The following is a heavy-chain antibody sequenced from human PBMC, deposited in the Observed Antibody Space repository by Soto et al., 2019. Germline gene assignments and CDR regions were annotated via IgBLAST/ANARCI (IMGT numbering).Heavy chain of an antibody. Sequence: EVQLVESGGGVVRPGGSLRLSCAASGFTFDDYAMSWVRQAPGKGLEWVAGINWNGRSTTYADSLKGRFTISRDNAKNALHLQINSLRAEDTALYFCARCSSTSCYIMASLDYWGQGTLVTVSS. D-gene: IGHD2-2*02. V-gene: IGHV3-20*04. CDR3: ARCSSTSCYIMASLDY. J-gene: IGHJ4*02. CDR2: INWNGRST. CDR1: GFTFDDYA.